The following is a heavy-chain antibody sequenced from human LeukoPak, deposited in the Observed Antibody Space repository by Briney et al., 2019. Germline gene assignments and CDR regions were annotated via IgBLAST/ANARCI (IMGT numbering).Heavy chain of an antibody. J-gene: IGHJ5*02. V-gene: IGHV4-59*01. Sequence: SETLSLTCTVSGGSISSYYWSWIRQPPGKGLEWIGYIYYSGSTNYNPSLKSRVTISVDTSKNQFSLKLSSVTAADTAVYYCARVAAAAGTVDWFDPWGQGTLVTVSS. CDR1: GGSISSYY. D-gene: IGHD6-13*01. CDR3: ARVAAAAGTVDWFDP. CDR2: IYYSGST.